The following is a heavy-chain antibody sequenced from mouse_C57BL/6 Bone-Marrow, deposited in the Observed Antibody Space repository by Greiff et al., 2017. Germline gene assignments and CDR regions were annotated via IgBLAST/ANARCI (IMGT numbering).Heavy chain of an antibody. CDR2: IDPSDSYT. CDR1: GYTFTSYW. D-gene: IGHD1-1*01. CDR3: ARALDFGRHYYAAMDV. V-gene: IGHV1-59*01. Sequence: QVQLQQPGAELVRPGTSVKLSCKASGYTFTSYWMHWVKQRPGQGLEWIGVIDPSDSYTNYNQKFKGKATLTVDTSSSTAYMQLSSLTSEDSAVXYCARALDFGRHYYAAMDVWGKGTTVTVSS. J-gene: IGHJ4*01.